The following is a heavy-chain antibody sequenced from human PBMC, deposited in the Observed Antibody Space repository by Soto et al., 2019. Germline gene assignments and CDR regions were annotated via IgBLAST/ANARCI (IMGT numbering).Heavy chain of an antibody. V-gene: IGHV3-74*01. J-gene: IGHJ2*01. CDR2: IKSDGSSI. CDR1: GSTFSSSW. Sequence: EVQLVESGGGLVQPGGSLRLSCVASGSTFSSSWIHWVRQGPGKGLVWVSRIKSDGSSISYADSVKGRFTISRDNAKNTAYLQMNSLRADDTAVYYCARNPSSIYGYFDLWGRGTLVTVSS. D-gene: IGHD2-2*01. CDR3: ARNPSSIYGYFDL.